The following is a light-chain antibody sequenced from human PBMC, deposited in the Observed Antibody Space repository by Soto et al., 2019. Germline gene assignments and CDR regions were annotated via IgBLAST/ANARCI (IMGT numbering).Light chain of an antibody. J-gene: IGKJ4*01. V-gene: IGKV1-33*01. CDR3: QQYDNIPLT. CDR1: QDISDY. Sequence: DFQMTQSPASLSASVGDRVTITCQASQDISDYLNWYQQKPGPAPKLLIHDATNLQAGVPSRFSGSGSGTEFTFTISSLEPEDVATYYCQQYDNIPLTFGGGTKVDIK. CDR2: DAT.